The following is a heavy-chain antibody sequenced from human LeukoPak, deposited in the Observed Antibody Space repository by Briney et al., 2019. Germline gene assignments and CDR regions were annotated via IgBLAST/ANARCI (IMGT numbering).Heavy chain of an antibody. D-gene: IGHD4-23*01. CDR3: ARVVTDYYYYYYMDG. CDR2: ISSSGSTI. J-gene: IGHJ6*03. V-gene: IGHV3-11*01. CDR1: GFTFSDYY. Sequence: GGSLRLSCAASGFTFSDYYMSWIRQAPGKGLEWVSYISSSGSTIYYADSVKGRFTISRDNAKNSLYLQMNSLRAEDTAVYYCARVVTDYYYYYYMDGWGKGTTVTVSS.